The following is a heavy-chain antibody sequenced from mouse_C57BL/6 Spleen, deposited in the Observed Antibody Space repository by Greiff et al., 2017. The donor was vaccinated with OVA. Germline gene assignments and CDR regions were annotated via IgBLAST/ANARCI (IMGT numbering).Heavy chain of an antibody. CDR3: ARGRFAY. V-gene: IGHV5-17*01. CDR1: GFTFSDYG. J-gene: IGHJ3*01. Sequence: EVKLMESGGGLVKPGGSLKLSCAASGFTFSDYGMHWVRQAPEKGLEWVAYISSGSSTIYYADTVKGRFTISRDNAKNTLCLQMTSLRSEDTAMYYCARGRFAYWGQGTLVTVSA. CDR2: ISSGSSTI.